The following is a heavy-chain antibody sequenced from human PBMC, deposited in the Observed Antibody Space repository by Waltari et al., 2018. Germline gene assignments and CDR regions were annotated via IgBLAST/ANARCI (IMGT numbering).Heavy chain of an antibody. CDR1: GGTFSSYT. CDR3: ARTYGSGSYGDFDY. D-gene: IGHD3-10*01. Sequence: QVQLVQSGAEVKKPGSSVKVSCKASGGTFSSYTISWVRQAPGQGLEWMGRIIPILGIANYAQKFQGRVTITADKSTSTAYMELSSLRSEDTAVYYCARTYGSGSYGDFDYWGQGTLVTVSS. J-gene: IGHJ4*02. V-gene: IGHV1-69*02. CDR2: IIPILGIA.